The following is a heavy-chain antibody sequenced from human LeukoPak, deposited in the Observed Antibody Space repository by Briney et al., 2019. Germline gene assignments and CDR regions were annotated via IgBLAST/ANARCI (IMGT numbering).Heavy chain of an antibody. D-gene: IGHD2-2*01. CDR2: IYYSGST. V-gene: IGHV4-59*01. CDR3: ARDRVVPAAMTYYYYGMDV. J-gene: IGHJ6*04. Sequence: SETLSLTCTVSGGSISSYYWSWIRQPPGKGLEWIGYIYYSGSTNYNPSLKSRVTISVDTSKNRFSLKLSSVTAADTAVYYCARDRVVPAAMTYYYYGMDVWGKGTTVTVSS. CDR1: GGSISSYY.